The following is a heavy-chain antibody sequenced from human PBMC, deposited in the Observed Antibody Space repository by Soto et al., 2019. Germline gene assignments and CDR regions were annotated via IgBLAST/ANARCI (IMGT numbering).Heavy chain of an antibody. D-gene: IGHD6-19*01. V-gene: IGHV3-23*01. J-gene: IGHJ5*02. CDR2: IRGSGGST. CDR3: AKDLSSIGLYDWFDP. Sequence: EVQLLESGGGLVQPGGYLRLSCAASGVTFSSYAMSWLRQAPGKGLEWVSAIRGSGGSTYYADSGKGRFTISRDNSKNTLYLHMNSLRAVDTAVYYCAKDLSSIGLYDWFDPWGQGTLVTVSS. CDR1: GVTFSSYA.